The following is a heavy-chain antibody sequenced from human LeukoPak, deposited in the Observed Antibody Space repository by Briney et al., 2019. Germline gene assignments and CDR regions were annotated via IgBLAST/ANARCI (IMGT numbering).Heavy chain of an antibody. CDR3: ARAYDSSGYDAFDI. V-gene: IGHV3-30*03. D-gene: IGHD3-22*01. J-gene: IGHJ3*02. Sequence: GRSLRLSCAASGFTFSSYGMHWVRQAPGKGLEWVAVISYDGSNKYYADSVKGRFTISRDNSKNTLYLQMNSLRAEDTAVYYCARAYDSSGYDAFDIWGQGTMVTVSS. CDR1: GFTFSSYG. CDR2: ISYDGSNK.